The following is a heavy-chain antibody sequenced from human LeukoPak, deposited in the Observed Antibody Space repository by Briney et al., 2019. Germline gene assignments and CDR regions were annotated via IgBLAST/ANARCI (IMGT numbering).Heavy chain of an antibody. Sequence: PGGSLRLSCAASGFTFSSYAMSWVRQAPGKGLEWVSAISGSGGSTYYADSVKGRFTISRDNSKNTLYLQMNSLRAEDTAVYYCARDLTVYGNNPPYHFDYWGQGTLVTVSS. J-gene: IGHJ4*02. CDR1: GFTFSSYA. D-gene: IGHD4-17*01. CDR3: ARDLTVYGNNPPYHFDY. CDR2: ISGSGGST. V-gene: IGHV3-23*01.